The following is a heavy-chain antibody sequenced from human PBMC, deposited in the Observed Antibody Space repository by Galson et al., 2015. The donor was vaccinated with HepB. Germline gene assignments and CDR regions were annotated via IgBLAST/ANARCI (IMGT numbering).Heavy chain of an antibody. CDR3: ARDDGSSGIDY. V-gene: IGHV3-33*08. CDR2: IWYDGSNK. D-gene: IGHD2-15*01. J-gene: IGHJ4*02. Sequence: SLRLSCAASGFTFSSYAMSWVRQAPGKGLEWVAVIWYDGSNKYYADSVKGRFTISRDNSKNTLYLQMNSLRAEDTAVYYCARDDGSSGIDYWGQGTLVTVSS. CDR1: GFTFSSYA.